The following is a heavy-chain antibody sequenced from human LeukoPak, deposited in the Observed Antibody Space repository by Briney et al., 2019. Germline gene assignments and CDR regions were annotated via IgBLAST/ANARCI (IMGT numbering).Heavy chain of an antibody. CDR3: ARELEGYTIFGVVIMGYFDY. CDR1: GYTFTSYG. J-gene: IGHJ4*02. V-gene: IGHV1-18*01. CDR2: ISAYNGNT. D-gene: IGHD3-3*01. Sequence: GASVKVFCKASGYTFTSYGISWVRQAPGQGLEWMGWISAYNGNTNYAQKLQGRVTMTTDTSTSTAYMELRSLRSDDTAVYYCARELEGYTIFGVVIMGYFDYWGQGTLVTVSS.